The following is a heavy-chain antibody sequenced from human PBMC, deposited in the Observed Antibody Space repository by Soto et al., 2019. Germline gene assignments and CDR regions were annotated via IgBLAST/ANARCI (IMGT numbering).Heavy chain of an antibody. CDR3: AREAIRGCSPFDY. CDR1: GGTFSSYA. J-gene: IGHJ4*02. Sequence: QVQLVQSGAEVKKPGSSVKVSCKASGGTFSSYAISWVRQAPGQGLEWMGGIITIFGTANYAQKFQCRVTITAYESTSTASMELGSLGSEDTAVYYCAREAIRGCSPFDYWGQGTLVAVSA. V-gene: IGHV1-69*12. CDR2: IITIFGTA. D-gene: IGHD5-18*01.